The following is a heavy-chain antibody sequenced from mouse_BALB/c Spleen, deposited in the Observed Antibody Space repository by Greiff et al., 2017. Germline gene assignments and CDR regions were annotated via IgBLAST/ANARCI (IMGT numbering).Heavy chain of an antibody. CDR1: GFNIKDYY. CDR3: ARSSGTWFAY. J-gene: IGHJ3*01. D-gene: IGHD6-1*01. CDR2: IDPENGNT. Sequence: EVKLVESGAELVRPGALVKLSCKASGFNIKDYYMHWVKQRPEQGLEWIGWIDPENGNTIYDPKFQGKASITADTSSNTAYLQLSSLTSEDTAVYYCARSSGTWFAYWGQGTLVTVSA. V-gene: IGHV14-1*02.